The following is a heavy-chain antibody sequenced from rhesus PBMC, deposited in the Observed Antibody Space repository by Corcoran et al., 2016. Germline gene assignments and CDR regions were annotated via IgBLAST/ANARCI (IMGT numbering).Heavy chain of an antibody. Sequence: EVQLVESGGGLVQPGGSLRLSCAASGLTFSDYYMYWVGQATGKGLEWVSFIKSNTCGGTAEVATSVKGRFTISRDDSKSIAYLQMSSLKTEDTGVYYCTTGVITYFDYWGQGVLVTVSS. CDR2: IKSNTCGGTA. CDR1: GLTFSDYY. D-gene: IGHD3-34*01. CDR3: TTGVITYFDY. J-gene: IGHJ4*01. V-gene: IGHV3-184*01.